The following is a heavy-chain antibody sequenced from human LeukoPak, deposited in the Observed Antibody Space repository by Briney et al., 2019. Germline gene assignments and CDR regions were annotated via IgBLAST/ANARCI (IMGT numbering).Heavy chain of an antibody. D-gene: IGHD5-24*01. J-gene: IGHJ4*02. Sequence: YWSWIRQPPGKGLEWMGFIYPGDSDTRYSPSFQGQVTISADKSISTAYLQWSSLKASDTAMYYCARVDGYNPYYFDYWGQGTLVTVSS. CDR1: YW. V-gene: IGHV5-51*01. CDR2: IYPGDSDT. CDR3: ARVDGYNPYYFDY.